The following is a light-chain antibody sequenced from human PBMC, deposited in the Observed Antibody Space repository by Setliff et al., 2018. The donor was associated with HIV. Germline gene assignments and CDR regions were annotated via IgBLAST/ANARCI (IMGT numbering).Light chain of an antibody. Sequence: QSALTQPASVSGSPGQSITISCTGTSSDVGGYNYVSWYQQHPGKAPKLLIYDVTNRPSGVSNRFSGSKSGNTASLTISGLQAEDEADYYCNSYTSTTFYVFGSGTKVTVL. CDR2: DVT. CDR3: NSYTSTTFYV. J-gene: IGLJ1*01. V-gene: IGLV2-14*03. CDR1: SSDVGGYNY.